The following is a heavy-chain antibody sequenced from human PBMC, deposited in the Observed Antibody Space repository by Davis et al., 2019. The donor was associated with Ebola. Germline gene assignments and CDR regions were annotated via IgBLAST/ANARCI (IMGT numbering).Heavy chain of an antibody. CDR2: IYYSGST. Sequence: MPSETLSLTCTVSDDSISSYYWSWIRQPPGKGLEWIGYIYYSGSTNYNPSLKSRVTISVDTSKNQFSLKLTSVTAADTAVYYCARGLGEWLVIRPTANSFDPWGQGTLVTVSS. CDR1: DDSISSYY. D-gene: IGHD6-19*01. V-gene: IGHV4-59*08. CDR3: ARGLGEWLVIRPTANSFDP. J-gene: IGHJ5*02.